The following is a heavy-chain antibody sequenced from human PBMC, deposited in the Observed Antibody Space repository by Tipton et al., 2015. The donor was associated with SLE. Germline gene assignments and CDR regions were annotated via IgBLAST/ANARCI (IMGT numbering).Heavy chain of an antibody. CDR2: IRSKPYGETT. V-gene: IGHV3-49*04. Sequence: SLRLSCAASGFTFSSYWMSWVRQAPGKGLEWVGLIRSKPYGETTEYAASVNGRFTLSRDDSKSIAYLQMNSLKTEDTAIYFCTRGIGYFEYYFDSWGQGTLVTVSS. J-gene: IGHJ4*02. D-gene: IGHD3-22*01. CDR3: TRGIGYFEYYFDS. CDR1: GFTFSSYW.